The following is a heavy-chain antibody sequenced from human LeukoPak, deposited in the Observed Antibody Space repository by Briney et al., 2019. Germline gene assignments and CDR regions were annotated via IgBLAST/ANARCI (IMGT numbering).Heavy chain of an antibody. CDR1: GGSISSYY. J-gene: IGHJ4*02. CDR2: IYYSGST. D-gene: IGHD5-12*01. CDR3: AGQGYSGYEIEGLVDY. V-gene: IGHV4-59*01. Sequence: MTSETLSLTCTVSGGSISSYYWSWIRQPPGKGLEWIGYIYYSGSTNYNPSLKSRVTISVDTSKNQFSLKLSSVTAADTAVYYCAGQGYSGYEIEGLVDYWGQGTLVTVSS.